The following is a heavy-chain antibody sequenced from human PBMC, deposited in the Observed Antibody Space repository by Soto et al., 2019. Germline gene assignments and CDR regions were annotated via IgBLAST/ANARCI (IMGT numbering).Heavy chain of an antibody. D-gene: IGHD1-26*01. V-gene: IGHV3-21*01. CDR1: GFTFRSFT. J-gene: IGHJ4*02. Sequence: GGSLRLSCAASGFTFRSFTMNWVRQAPGKGLEWVSTISSNSAYIYYTDALRGRFTISRDNAKNSLHLQMNSLRAEDTAVYYCARGMRRWELLGHWGQGTPVTVSS. CDR2: ISSNSAYI. CDR3: ARGMRRWELLGH.